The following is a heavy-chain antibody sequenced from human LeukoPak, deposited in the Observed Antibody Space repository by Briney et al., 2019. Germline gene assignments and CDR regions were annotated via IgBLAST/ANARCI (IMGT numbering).Heavy chain of an antibody. CDR3: AREILRYYDSSNDY. J-gene: IGHJ4*02. Sequence: ASVKVSCKASGYTFTSYGISWVRQAPGQGLEWVGWISAYNGNTNYAQKLQGRVTMTTDTSTSTAYMELRSLRSDDTAVYYCAREILRYYDSSNDYWGQGTLVTVSS. V-gene: IGHV1-18*01. D-gene: IGHD3-22*01. CDR2: ISAYNGNT. CDR1: GYTFTSYG.